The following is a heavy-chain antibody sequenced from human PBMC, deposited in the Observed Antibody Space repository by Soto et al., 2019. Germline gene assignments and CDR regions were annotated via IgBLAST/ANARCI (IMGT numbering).Heavy chain of an antibody. CDR3: AIAHQIGYYYETDDFDI. V-gene: IGHV1-24*01. D-gene: IGHD3-22*01. J-gene: IGHJ3*02. CDR2: FDPEDGET. CDR1: VYTLTEVS. Sequence: ASVXVSWKCCVYTLTEVSMHLFRQAPGKGLEWMGGFDPEDGETIYAQKFQGRVTMTEDTSTDTAYMELSSLRSEDTAVYYCAIAHQIGYYYETDDFDIWGQGTMV.